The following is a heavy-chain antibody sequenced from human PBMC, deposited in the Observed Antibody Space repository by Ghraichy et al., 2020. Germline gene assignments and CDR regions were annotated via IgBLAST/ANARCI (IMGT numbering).Heavy chain of an antibody. CDR2: IYYSGST. CDR3: ARGWILGTGRGGFSWFDP. D-gene: IGHD3-3*01. CDR1: GGSVSSGSYY. Sequence: SETLSLTCTVSGGSVSSGSYYWSWIRQPPGKGLEWIGYIYYSGSTNYNPSLKSRVTISVDTSKNQFSLKLSSVTAADTAVYYCARGWILGTGRGGFSWFDPWGQGTLVTVSS. J-gene: IGHJ5*02. V-gene: IGHV4-61*01.